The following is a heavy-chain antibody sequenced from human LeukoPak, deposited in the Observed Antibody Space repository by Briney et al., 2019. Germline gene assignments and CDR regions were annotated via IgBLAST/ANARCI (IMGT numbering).Heavy chain of an antibody. J-gene: IGHJ6*03. CDR2: IKSKTDGGTT. CDR1: GFTFSNAW. V-gene: IGHV3-15*01. Sequence: GSLRLSCAASGFTFSNAWMSWVRQAPGKGLEWVGRIKSKTDGGTTDYAAPVKGRFTISRDDSKNTLYLQMNSLKTEDTAVYYCTVAAGPTGYYYYYYYMDVWGKGTTVTVSS. D-gene: IGHD6-6*01. CDR3: TVAAGPTGYYYYYYYMDV.